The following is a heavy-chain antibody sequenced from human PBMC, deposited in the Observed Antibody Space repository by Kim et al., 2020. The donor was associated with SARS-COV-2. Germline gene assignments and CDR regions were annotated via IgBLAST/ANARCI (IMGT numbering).Heavy chain of an antibody. CDR3: TRGLNSGSNY. CDR2: YL. V-gene: IGHV3-21*01. D-gene: IGHD2-21*01. J-gene: IGHJ4*02. Sequence: YLYSADSVKGRCTITRDNAKNSLYLQMNSLRADDTAIYYCTRGLNSGSNYWGQGTLVTVSS.